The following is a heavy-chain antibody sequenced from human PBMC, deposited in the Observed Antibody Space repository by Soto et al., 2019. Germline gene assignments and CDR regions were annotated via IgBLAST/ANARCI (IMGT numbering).Heavy chain of an antibody. Sequence: SETLSLTCTISGGSVSVYYWSWIRQSAGQGLEWIGYIYASGSPYYNPSLRSRVTISADTSKNQISLKLTSPTAADTAVYYCARGVGSSPPQYWGRGTLVTVSS. CDR1: GGSVSVYY. V-gene: IGHV4-59*02. CDR3: ARGVGSSPPQY. J-gene: IGHJ4*02. CDR2: IYASGSP. D-gene: IGHD1-26*01.